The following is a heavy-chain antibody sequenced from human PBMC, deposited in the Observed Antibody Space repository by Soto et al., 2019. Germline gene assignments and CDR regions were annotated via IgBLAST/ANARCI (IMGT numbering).Heavy chain of an antibody. D-gene: IGHD2-15*01. V-gene: IGHV6-1*01. J-gene: IGHJ6*02. Sequence: SQTLSLTCVISGDSVSSNGACWNWIRQSPSRGLQWLGRIYYRSKWFHDYAASVESRLAINPDTSRNQFSLPLNYVTPEDTAVYSCARGRCSASTCLDGLDFWGQGTTVTVSS. CDR3: ARGRCSASTCLDGLDF. CDR1: GDSVSSNGAC. CDR2: IYYRSKWFH.